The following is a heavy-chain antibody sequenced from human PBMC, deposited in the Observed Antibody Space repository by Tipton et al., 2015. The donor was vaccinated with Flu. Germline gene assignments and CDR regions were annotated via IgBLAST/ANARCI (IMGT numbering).Heavy chain of an antibody. V-gene: IGHV3-7*01. J-gene: IGHJ4*02. Sequence: SLRLSCAASGFTFRNYAMAWVRQAPGKGLEWVANIKQDGSEKYYVDSVKGRFTISRDNAKNSLYLQMDGLRAEDTAVYYCARGGLAPGNYWGQGTLVTVSS. D-gene: IGHD3-16*01. CDR2: IKQDGSEK. CDR3: ARGGLAPGNY. CDR1: GFTFRNYA.